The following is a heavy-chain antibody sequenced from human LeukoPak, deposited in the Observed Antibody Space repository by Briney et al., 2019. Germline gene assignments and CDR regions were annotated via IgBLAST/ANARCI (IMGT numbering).Heavy chain of an antibody. CDR1: GFTFSSYS. CDR3: ARDVTLGNLDY. D-gene: IGHD3-16*01. V-gene: IGHV3-21*01. Sequence: GGSLRLSCAASGFTFSSYSMNWVRQAPGKGPEWVSSISSSSSYIYYADSVKGRFTISRDNAKNSLYLQMNSLRAEDTAVYYCARDVTLGNLDYWGQGILVIVSS. J-gene: IGHJ4*02. CDR2: ISSSSSYI.